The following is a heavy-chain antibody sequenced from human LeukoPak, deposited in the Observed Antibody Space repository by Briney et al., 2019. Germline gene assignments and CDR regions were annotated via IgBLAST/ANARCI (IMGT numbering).Heavy chain of an antibody. CDR1: GYTFTSYY. CDR2: INPSGGST. Sequence: ASVKVSCKASGYTFTSYYMHWVRQAPGQGLEWMGTINPSGGSTSYAQKFQGRVTMARDTSTSTVYMELSSLRSEDTAVYYCARDLQRIAVIPRGGGNWYFDLWGRGTLVTVSS. CDR3: ARDLQRIAVIPRGGGNWYFDL. V-gene: IGHV1-46*01. D-gene: IGHD6-19*01. J-gene: IGHJ2*01.